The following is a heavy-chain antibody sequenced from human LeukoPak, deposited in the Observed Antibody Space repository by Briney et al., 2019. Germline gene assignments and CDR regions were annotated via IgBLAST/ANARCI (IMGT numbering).Heavy chain of an antibody. J-gene: IGHJ4*02. D-gene: IGHD3-22*01. CDR1: GFTFSSYA. Sequence: GGSLRLSCAASGFTFSSYAMSWVRQAPGKGLEWVSAISGSGGSTYYADSVEGRFAISRDNSKNTLYLQMNSLRAEDTAVYYCAKSPDYYDSSGLDYWGQGTLVTVSS. CDR3: AKSPDYYDSSGLDY. CDR2: ISGSGGST. V-gene: IGHV3-23*01.